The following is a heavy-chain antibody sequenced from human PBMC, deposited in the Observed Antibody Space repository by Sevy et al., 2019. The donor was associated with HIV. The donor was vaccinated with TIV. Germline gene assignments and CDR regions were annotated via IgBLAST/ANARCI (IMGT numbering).Heavy chain of an antibody. CDR1: GGSITSSNYY. Sequence: SETLSLTCSASGGSITSSNYYWGWIRQPPGKGLEWIGSVYYTGLTYYNPSLKSRVTISVDTSKNPFSLNLNSVTAADTAIYYCAREPGGYDYDYGMDVWGQGTTVTVSS. CDR3: AREPGGYDYDYGMDV. V-gene: IGHV4-39*02. CDR2: VYYTGLT. J-gene: IGHJ6*02. D-gene: IGHD5-12*01.